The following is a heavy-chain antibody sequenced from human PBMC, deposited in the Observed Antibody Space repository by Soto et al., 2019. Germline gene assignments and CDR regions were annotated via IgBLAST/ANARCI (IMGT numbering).Heavy chain of an antibody. D-gene: IGHD3-3*01. CDR2: ISYSGST. Sequence: SETLSLTCTVSGGSISGHYWSWIRQPPGKGLQYIGYISYSGSTNYNPSLKSRVTISVDTSNNQFSLRLSSVTAADAAVYYCARDVGLQHDTGYYDFWSGKNNWFDPWGQGILVTVSS. V-gene: IGHV4-59*11. J-gene: IGHJ5*02. CDR1: GGSISGHY. CDR3: ARDVGLQHDTGYYDFWSGKNNWFDP.